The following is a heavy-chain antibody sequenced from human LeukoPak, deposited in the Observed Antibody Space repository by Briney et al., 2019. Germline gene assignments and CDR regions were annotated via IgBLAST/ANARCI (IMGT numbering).Heavy chain of an antibody. CDR2: IYPGDSDT. Sequence: GESLKISCKASGYSFTTYWIAWVRRMPGKGLEWMGMIYPGDSDTGYSPSFQGQITISVDKSISIAYLQWSSLKASDTAMYYCARLLQGVAGTWGYWGQGTLVTV. D-gene: IGHD6-19*01. CDR3: ARLLQGVAGTWGY. J-gene: IGHJ4*02. CDR1: GYSFTTYW. V-gene: IGHV5-51*01.